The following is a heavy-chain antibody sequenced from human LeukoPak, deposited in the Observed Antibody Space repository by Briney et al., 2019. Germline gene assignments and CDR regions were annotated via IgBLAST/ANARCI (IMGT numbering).Heavy chain of an antibody. CDR3: ARTIGSYLTY. CDR2: IITYNGNT. Sequence: ASVKVSCKASGYTFTNYGISWVRQAPGQGLEWMGYIITYNGNTNYAQKFQGRVTITADESTSTAYMELSSLRSEDTAVYYCARTIGSYLTYWGQGTLVTVSS. D-gene: IGHD1-26*01. V-gene: IGHV1-18*01. CDR1: GYTFTNYG. J-gene: IGHJ4*01.